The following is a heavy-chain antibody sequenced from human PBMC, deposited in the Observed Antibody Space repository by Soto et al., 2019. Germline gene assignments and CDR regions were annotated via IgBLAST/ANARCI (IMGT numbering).Heavy chain of an antibody. Sequence: SETLSLTCTVSGGSISSSSYYWGWIRQPPGKGLEWIGSIYYSGSTYYNPSLKSRVTISVDTSKNQFSLKLSSVTAADTAVYYCARGEDAFFYYGLGVWGQGITVTVSS. CDR1: GGSISSSSYY. J-gene: IGHJ6*02. V-gene: IGHV4-39*01. CDR3: ARGEDAFFYYGLGV. CDR2: IYYSGST.